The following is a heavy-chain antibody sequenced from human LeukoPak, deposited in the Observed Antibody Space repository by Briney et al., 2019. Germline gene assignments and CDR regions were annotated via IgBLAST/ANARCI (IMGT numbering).Heavy chain of an antibody. CDR1: GYTFTGYY. D-gene: IGHD3-10*01. V-gene: IGHV1-2*02. J-gene: IGHJ5*02. CDR3: ARRSRFGELLSPTSNWFDP. CDR2: INPNSGGT. Sequence: GSVKVSCKASGYTFTGYYMHWVRQTPGQGLEWMGWINPNSGGTNYAQKFQGRVTMTRDTSISTAYMELSRLRSDDTAVYYCARRSRFGELLSPTSNWFDPWGQGTLVTVSS.